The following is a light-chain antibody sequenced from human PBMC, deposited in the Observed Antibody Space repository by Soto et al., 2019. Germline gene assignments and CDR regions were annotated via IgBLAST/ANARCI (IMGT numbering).Light chain of an antibody. Sequence: DIQMTQSPSSVSASVGDRVTITCRASQGISSWLAWYQQKPGRAPNLLIYAASSLQSGVPLRFSGSGSGTDFTLGISSLQPEDVATYYCQQLYTFPLTFGQGTRLEIK. J-gene: IGKJ5*01. CDR2: AAS. CDR3: QQLYTFPLT. CDR1: QGISSW. V-gene: IGKV1-12*01.